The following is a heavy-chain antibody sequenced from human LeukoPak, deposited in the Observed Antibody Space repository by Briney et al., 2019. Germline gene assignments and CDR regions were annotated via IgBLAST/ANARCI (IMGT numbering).Heavy chain of an antibody. J-gene: IGHJ4*02. D-gene: IGHD6-13*01. V-gene: IGHV1-69*06. CDR1: GGTFSSYA. CDR3: ARGRLRGYSSSWAAKTPPLPLYYFDY. Sequence: GASVRVSCTASGGTFSSYAISWVRQAPGQGLEWMGGIIPSFGTANYAESVQGRVTITADKSKNTAYMELSSLRSEDTAVYYCARGRLRGYSSSWAAKTPPLPLYYFDYWGQGTLVTVSS. CDR2: IIPSFGTA.